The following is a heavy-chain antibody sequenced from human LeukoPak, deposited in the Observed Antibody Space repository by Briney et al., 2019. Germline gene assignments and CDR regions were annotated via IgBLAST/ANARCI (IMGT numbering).Heavy chain of an antibody. CDR3: ARLPARGWFDP. D-gene: IGHD3-10*01. CDR2: IYYSGST. CDR1: GGSVSSYY. V-gene: IGHV4-59*02. Sequence: SETLSLTCTVSGGSVSSYYWSWIRQPPGKGLEWIGYIYYSGSTNYNPSLKSRVTISVDTSKNQFSLKLSSVTAAATAVYYCARLPARGWFDPWGQGTLVTVSS. J-gene: IGHJ5*02.